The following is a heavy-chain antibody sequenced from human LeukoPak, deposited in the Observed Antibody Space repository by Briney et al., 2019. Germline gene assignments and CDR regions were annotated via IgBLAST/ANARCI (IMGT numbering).Heavy chain of an antibody. J-gene: IGHJ4*02. D-gene: IGHD5-12*01. CDR2: IIPIFGSA. V-gene: IGHV1-69*13. CDR1: GGTFSSYA. Sequence: GASVKVSCKAPGGTFSSYAISWVRQAPGQGLEWMGGIIPIFGSANYAQKFQGRVTITADESTSTAYMELSSLRSEDTAVYYCARGAKWLGSPSDYWGQGTLVTVSS. CDR3: ARGAKWLGSPSDY.